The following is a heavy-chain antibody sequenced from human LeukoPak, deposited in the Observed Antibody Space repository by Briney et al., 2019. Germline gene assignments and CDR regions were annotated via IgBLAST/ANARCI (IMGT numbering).Heavy chain of an antibody. CDR3: ARIQLAMIVVFGAFDI. D-gene: IGHD3-22*01. CDR2: ISSSGSTI. Sequence: GGSLRLSCAASGFTFSSYEMNWVRQAPGKGLEWVSYISSSGSTIYYADSVKGRFTISRDNAKNSLYLQMNSLRAEDTAVYYCARIQLAMIVVFGAFDIWGQGTMVTVSS. V-gene: IGHV3-48*03. J-gene: IGHJ3*02. CDR1: GFTFSSYE.